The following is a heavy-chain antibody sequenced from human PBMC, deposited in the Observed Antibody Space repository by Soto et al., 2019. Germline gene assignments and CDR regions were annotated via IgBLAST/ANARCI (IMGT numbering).Heavy chain of an antibody. CDR3: AREQQLDTGNFDY. D-gene: IGHD1-1*01. J-gene: IGHJ4*02. Sequence: EASVKVSCKASGYTFTNYAIHWVRQAPGQRPEWMGWINAGNGNTKYSQKFQDRVTITRDTSASTVYMALSSLRFEDTAVYYCAREQQLDTGNFDYWGQGTLVTVSS. CDR1: GYTFTNYA. V-gene: IGHV1-3*01. CDR2: INAGNGNT.